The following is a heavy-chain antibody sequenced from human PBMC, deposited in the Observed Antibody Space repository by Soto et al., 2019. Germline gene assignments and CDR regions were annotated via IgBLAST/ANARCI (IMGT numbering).Heavy chain of an antibody. V-gene: IGHV1-69*12. CDR2: IIPIFGTA. CDR1: GGTFSSYA. J-gene: IGHJ6*02. Sequence: QVQLVQSGAEVKNPGSSVKVSCKASGGTFSSYAISWVRQAPGQGLEWMGGIIPIFGTANYAQKFQGRVTMTAEESTSTADMELSRLRSEDTAVYYCARGEVDGMDVWGQGTTVTVSS. CDR3: ARGEVDGMDV. D-gene: IGHD2-15*01.